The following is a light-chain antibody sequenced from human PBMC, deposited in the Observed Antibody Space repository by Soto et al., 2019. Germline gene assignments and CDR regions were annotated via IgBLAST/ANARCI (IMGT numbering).Light chain of an antibody. CDR3: GTWDGSLSAVV. CDR2: ENN. Sequence: QSVLTQPPSVSAAPGQKVTISCSGSSSNIGNNYVSWYQQLPGTAPKLLIYENNKRPSGIPDRFSGSKSGTSATLGITGLQTGDEADYYCGTWDGSLSAVVFGGGTKVTVL. CDR1: SSNIGNNY. J-gene: IGLJ2*01. V-gene: IGLV1-51*02.